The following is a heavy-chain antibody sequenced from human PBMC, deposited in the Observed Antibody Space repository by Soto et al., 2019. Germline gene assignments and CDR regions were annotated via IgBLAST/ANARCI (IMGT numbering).Heavy chain of an antibody. CDR2: ISPYSGYT. V-gene: IGHV1-18*01. J-gene: IGHJ4*02. Sequence: SSEKVSRKVFGYIFMKYGINWVRQAPGQGLEWVGWISPYSGYTHSAQKFHGRLTLTTDTAASTAYMELRILRSADTALYYCAREASVLIPAAQPSRFDSWGQGNLVTVSS. CDR3: AREASVLIPAAQPSRFDS. CDR1: GYIFMKYG. D-gene: IGHD2-2*01.